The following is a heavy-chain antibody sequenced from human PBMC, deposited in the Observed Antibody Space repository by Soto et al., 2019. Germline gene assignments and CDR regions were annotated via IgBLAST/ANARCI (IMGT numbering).Heavy chain of an antibody. CDR2: IYYSGNT. V-gene: IGHV4-39*01. CDR1: SASLSSSTYY. Sequence: QLQLQESGPGLVKPSETLSLTCSVSSASLSSSTYYWSWIRQPPGRGPEWIGSIYYSGNTYYKPSLKRRVSISLDTSRTQFSLKLTSVTAADTGVYYCARSSPFHYWGPGIVVTVSS. CDR3: ARSSPFHY. D-gene: IGHD6-6*01. J-gene: IGHJ4*02.